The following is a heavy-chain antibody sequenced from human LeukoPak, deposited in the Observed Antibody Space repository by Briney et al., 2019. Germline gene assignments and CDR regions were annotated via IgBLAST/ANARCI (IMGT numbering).Heavy chain of an antibody. V-gene: IGHV3-30*02. Sequence: GGSLRLSCAASGFTFSSYGMHWVRQAPDKGLEWVAFIRYDGSNKYYADSVKGRFTISRDNSKNTLYLQMNSLRAEDTAAYYCAKIWFGELSTDYWGQGTLVTVSS. D-gene: IGHD3-10*01. CDR2: IRYDGSNK. CDR3: AKIWFGELSTDY. CDR1: GFTFSSYG. J-gene: IGHJ4*02.